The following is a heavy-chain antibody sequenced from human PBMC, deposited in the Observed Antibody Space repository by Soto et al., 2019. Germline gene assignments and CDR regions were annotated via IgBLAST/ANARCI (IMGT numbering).Heavy chain of an antibody. Sequence: QMQLVQSGPEVKKPGTSVKVSCKGSGFTFRSSAVQWVQQARGQGLEWIGWIVVGSEKTNYAQKFQERVTIRRDMSTSTAYMELSSLRSEETAVYYCAATIDWGSYAFAGYPSWGQGTLVTVSS. CDR2: IVVGSEKT. D-gene: IGHD3-16*01. CDR3: AATIDWGSYAFAGYPS. CDR1: GFTFRSSA. V-gene: IGHV1-58*01. J-gene: IGHJ4*02.